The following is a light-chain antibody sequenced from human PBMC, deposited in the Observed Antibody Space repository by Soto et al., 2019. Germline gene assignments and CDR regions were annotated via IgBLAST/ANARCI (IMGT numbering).Light chain of an antibody. CDR3: LQHNTYPWT. J-gene: IGKJ1*01. CDR2: AAS. V-gene: IGKV1-17*01. CDR1: QDIRKD. Sequence: DIQMTQSPSSLSASVGDRVTITCRASQDIRKDLSWYQQEAGQAPKRLIFAASTLQSGVPSRFSGDGSGTEFTLTISSLQSEDFATYYCLQHNTYPWTFGQGTKVDLK.